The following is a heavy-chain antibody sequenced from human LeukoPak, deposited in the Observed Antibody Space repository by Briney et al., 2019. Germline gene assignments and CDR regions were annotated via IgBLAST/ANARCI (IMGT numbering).Heavy chain of an antibody. CDR2: VYSGGST. V-gene: IGHV3-66*01. CDR1: GVTVSTNH. Sequence: PGGSLRLSCAASGVTVSTNHMSWVRQAPGKGLEWVSIVYSGGSTYYADSVKGRFTISRDNSKNTLYLQMNSLRAEDTAVYYCATSYSSSWPEIDYWGQGTLVTVSS. J-gene: IGHJ4*02. D-gene: IGHD6-13*01. CDR3: ATSYSSSWPEIDY.